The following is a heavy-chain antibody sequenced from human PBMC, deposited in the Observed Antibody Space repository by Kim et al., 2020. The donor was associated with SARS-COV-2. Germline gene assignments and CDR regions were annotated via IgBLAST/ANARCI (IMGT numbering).Heavy chain of an antibody. Sequence: GGSLRLSCAASGFSFSSFAMTWVRQAPGKGLEWVSTINSAGNTNYADSVKGRFTISRDSSKNILFLQMNSLRAEDSAVYYCAKRAPFYGMDVWGQGTTVTVFS. CDR3: AKRAPFYGMDV. V-gene: IGHV3-23*01. J-gene: IGHJ6*02. CDR2: INSAGNT. CDR1: GFSFSSFA.